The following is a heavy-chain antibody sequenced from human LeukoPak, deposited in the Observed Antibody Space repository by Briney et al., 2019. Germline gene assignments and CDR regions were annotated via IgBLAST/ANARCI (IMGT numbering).Heavy chain of an antibody. Sequence: GGSLRLSCAASGFTFSSYSMNWVRQAPGKGLEWVSSISSSSSYIYYADSVKGRFTISRDNAKNSLYLQMNSLRAEDTAVYYCASLPPYDFWSGYSEQYEYGMDVWGQGTTVTVSS. CDR2: ISSSSSYI. CDR1: GFTFSSYS. J-gene: IGHJ6*02. V-gene: IGHV3-21*01. CDR3: ASLPPYDFWSGYSEQYEYGMDV. D-gene: IGHD3-3*01.